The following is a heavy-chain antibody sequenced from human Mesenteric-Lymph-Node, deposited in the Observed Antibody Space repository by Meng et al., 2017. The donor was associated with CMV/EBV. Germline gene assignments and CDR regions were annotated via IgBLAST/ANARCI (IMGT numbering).Heavy chain of an antibody. CDR1: GVAVTSGAYH. CDR2: IYGTGIT. CDR3: AKSRSSTPGIVDD. Sequence: QGQLQESDPGLAKPSRTWSITSIASGVAVTSGAYHWSWIRQSPGKGLEWIGYIYGTGITIYNPSLKSRVTILLETSKNQFSLKLNSVTTADTAVYYCAKSRSSTPGIVDDWGQGTLVTVSS. J-gene: IGHJ4*02. V-gene: IGHV4-61*08. D-gene: IGHD2/OR15-2a*01.